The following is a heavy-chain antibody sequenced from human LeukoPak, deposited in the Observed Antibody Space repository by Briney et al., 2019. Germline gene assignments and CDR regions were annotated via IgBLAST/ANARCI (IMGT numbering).Heavy chain of an antibody. CDR2: IIPIFGTA. J-gene: IGHJ4*02. Sequence: SVKVSCTASGGTFSIYAISWVRQAPGQGLEWMGGIIPIFGTANYAQKFQGRVTITADESTSTAYMELSSLRSEDTAVYYCARGVYGDIGNYWGQGTLVTVSS. D-gene: IGHD4-17*01. V-gene: IGHV1-69*13. CDR3: ARGVYGDIGNY. CDR1: GGTFSIYA.